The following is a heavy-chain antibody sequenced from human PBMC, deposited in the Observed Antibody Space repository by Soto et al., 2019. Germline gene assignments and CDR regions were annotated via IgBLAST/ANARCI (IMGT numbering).Heavy chain of an antibody. J-gene: IGHJ3*02. CDR3: ARDKLEFGDGYNYPDDAFDI. CDR1: GYTFTGYY. CDR2: INPSGGST. V-gene: IGHV1-46*01. Sequence: ASVKVSCKASGYTFTGYYMHWVRQAPGQGLEWMGIINPSGGSTSYAQKFQGRVTMTRDTSTSTAYMELSSLRSEDTAVYYCARDKLEFGDGYNYPDDAFDIWGQGTMVTVSS. D-gene: IGHD5-12*01.